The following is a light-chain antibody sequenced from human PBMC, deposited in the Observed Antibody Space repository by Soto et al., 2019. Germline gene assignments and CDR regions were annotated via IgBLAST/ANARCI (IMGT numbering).Light chain of an antibody. CDR1: QSVRSN. CDR3: KQHGTSPIT. J-gene: IGKJ5*01. CDR2: GAS. V-gene: IGKV3-20*01. Sequence: EIVLTQSPGTLSLSPGERATLSCRASQSVRSNLAWYHQKPGQTPRLLVYGASSRATGIPDRFSGSGSGTDFTLTISRLEPEDFAVYYCKQHGTSPITFGQGTRLEI.